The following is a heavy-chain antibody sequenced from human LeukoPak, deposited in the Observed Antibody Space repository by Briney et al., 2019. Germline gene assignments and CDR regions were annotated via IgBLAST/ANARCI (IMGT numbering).Heavy chain of an antibody. Sequence: ASVKVSCKASGYTFTCYDINWVRQATGQGLEWMGWMNPNSGNTGYAQKFQGRVTMTRNTSISTAYMELSSLRSEDTAVYYCARGPNWNYVVPLDYWGQGTLVTVSS. CDR3: ARGPNWNYVVPLDY. CDR2: MNPNSGNT. CDR1: GYTFTCYD. J-gene: IGHJ4*02. V-gene: IGHV1-8*01. D-gene: IGHD1-7*01.